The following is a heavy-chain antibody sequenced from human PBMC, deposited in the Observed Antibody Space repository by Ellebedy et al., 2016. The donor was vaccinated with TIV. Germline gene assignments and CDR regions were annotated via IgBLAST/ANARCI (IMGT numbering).Heavy chain of an antibody. J-gene: IGHJ5*02. CDR2: IRQEGDEI. CDR3: ARRASYGDYAVQVNPWFDP. V-gene: IGHV3-7*01. D-gene: IGHD4-17*01. CDR1: GFNFRSYW. Sequence: GGSLRLSCAASGFNFRSYWMTWVRQAPGKGLEWVAKIRQEGDEIYYVESVKGRFTISRYNAKNSRFLQMNSLRVEDTAVYYCARRASYGDYAVQVNPWFDPWGQGTLVTVSS.